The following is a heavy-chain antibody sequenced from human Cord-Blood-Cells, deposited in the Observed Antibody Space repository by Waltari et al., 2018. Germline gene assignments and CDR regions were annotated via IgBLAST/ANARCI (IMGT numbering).Heavy chain of an antibody. CDR3: ARDGPPAIAAAGTSGAFDI. V-gene: IGHV1-69*01. Sequence: QVQLVQSGAEVKNPGSSVKVSCMASGGTFSSYAISWVRQAPVQGLEWMGGIIPIFGTANYAQKFQGRVTITADESTSTAYMELSSLRSEDTAVYYCARDGPPAIAAAGTSGAFDIWGQGTMVTVSS. CDR1: GGTFSSYA. D-gene: IGHD6-13*01. CDR2: IIPIFGTA. J-gene: IGHJ3*02.